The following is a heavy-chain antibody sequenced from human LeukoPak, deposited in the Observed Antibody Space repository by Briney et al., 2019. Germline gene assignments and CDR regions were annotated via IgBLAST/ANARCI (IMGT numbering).Heavy chain of an antibody. CDR3: ARDGYDYGNPRAFDI. CDR1: GYTFTSYA. Sequence: ASVKVSCKASGYTFTSYAISWVRQAPGQWLECMGWISTYNGNTEYAQKFQGRVTMTTDTSTSTAYMELRSLRSDDTAVYYCARDGYDYGNPRAFDIWGQGTLITVSS. CDR2: ISTYNGNT. J-gene: IGHJ3*02. V-gene: IGHV1-18*01. D-gene: IGHD3-22*01.